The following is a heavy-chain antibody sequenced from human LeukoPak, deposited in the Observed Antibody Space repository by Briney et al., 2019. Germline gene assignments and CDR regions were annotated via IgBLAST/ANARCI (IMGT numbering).Heavy chain of an antibody. CDR1: GGSISSYY. CDR2: IYSTGST. CDR3: VRDLGRFDS. V-gene: IGHV4-4*07. J-gene: IGHJ5*01. Sequence: SETLSLTCTVSGGSISSYYWSWIRQPAGKGPEWIGRIYSTGSTNYNPSLKSRVTMSVDRSKNQFSLRMNSMTAADTAVYFCVRDLGRFDSWGQGALVLVSS.